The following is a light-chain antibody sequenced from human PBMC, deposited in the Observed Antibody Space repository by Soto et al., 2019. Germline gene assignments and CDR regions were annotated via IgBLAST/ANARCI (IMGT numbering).Light chain of an antibody. CDR3: QQRTNWLT. V-gene: IGKV3-11*01. J-gene: IGKJ3*01. Sequence: EIVLTQSPATMSLSPGERVTLSCRASQNVSTYLAWYQQKPGQAPRLLIYDASDRAPGIPARFSCSGAGTDFTLTISSPEPEDAAVYYCQQRTNWLTFGPGTNVDIK. CDR2: DAS. CDR1: QNVSTY.